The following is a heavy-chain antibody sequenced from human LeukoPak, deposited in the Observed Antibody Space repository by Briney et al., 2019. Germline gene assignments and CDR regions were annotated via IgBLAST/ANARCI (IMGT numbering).Heavy chain of an antibody. J-gene: IGHJ6*04. Sequence: SVKVSCKASGGTFSSYAISWVRQAPGQGLEWMGGIIPIFGTANYAQKFQGRVTITADESTSTAYMELSSLRSEDTAVYYCARDTYYGSREGGMDVWGKGTAVTVSS. D-gene: IGHD3-10*01. CDR1: GGTFSSYA. CDR2: IIPIFGTA. CDR3: ARDTYYGSREGGMDV. V-gene: IGHV1-69*01.